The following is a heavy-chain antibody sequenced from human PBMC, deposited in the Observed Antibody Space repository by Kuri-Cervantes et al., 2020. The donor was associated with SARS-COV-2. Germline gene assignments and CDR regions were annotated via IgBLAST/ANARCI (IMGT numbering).Heavy chain of an antibody. D-gene: IGHD5-18*01. CDR3: ARGVTEMYNWFDP. J-gene: IGHJ5*02. V-gene: IGHV3-7*04. CDR2: IKQDGSEK. CDR1: GFTFSSYG. Sequence: GESLKISCAASGFTFSSYGMHWVRQAPGKGLEWVANIKQDGSEKYYVDSVKGRFTISRDNAKNSLYLQMNSLRAEDTAVYYCARGVTEMYNWFDPWGQGTRVTVSS.